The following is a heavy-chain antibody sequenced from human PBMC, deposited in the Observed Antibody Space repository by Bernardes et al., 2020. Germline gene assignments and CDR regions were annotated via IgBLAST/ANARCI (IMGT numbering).Heavy chain of an antibody. V-gene: IGHV3-53*01. Sequence: GGSLRLSCAASGFTVSSNYMSWVRQAPGKGLEWVSVIYSGGSTYYADSVKGRFTISRDNSKNTLYLQMNSLRAEDTAVYYCARSGLFRESYSNYYYYYGMDVWGQGTTVTVSS. D-gene: IGHD3-10*02. CDR1: GFTVSSNY. CDR3: ARSGLFRESYSNYYYYYGMDV. J-gene: IGHJ6*02. CDR2: IYSGGST.